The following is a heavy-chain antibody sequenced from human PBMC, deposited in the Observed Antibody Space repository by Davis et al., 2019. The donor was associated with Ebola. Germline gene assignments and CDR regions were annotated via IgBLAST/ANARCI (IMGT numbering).Heavy chain of an antibody. J-gene: IGHJ6*02. CDR1: AFKFDDYA. V-gene: IGHV3-30*09. CDR3: ARELGPLAVGLLGRSRPLNPASTRGRFYGLDV. CDR2: ISYSGDYK. Sequence: GESLKISCAASAFKFDDYAIHWVRQAPGKGLEWVAVISYSGDYKDYGDSVSGHLAVSRDNSKKTAFLEINSLNQDDSAVYYCARELGPLAVGLLGRSRPLNPASTRGRFYGLDVWGRGTTVTVSS. D-gene: IGHD2-15*01.